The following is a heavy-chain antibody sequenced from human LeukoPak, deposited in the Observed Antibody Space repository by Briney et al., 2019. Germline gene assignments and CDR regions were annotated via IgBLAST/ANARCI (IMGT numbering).Heavy chain of an antibody. CDR1: GDSVSGNIAT. Sequence: SQTLSLTCAISGDSVSGNIATWNWIRQSPSRGLEWLGRTYYRSRWHNVYAESVKSRITINPDTSKNQFSLLLTSVTPEDTAVYYCAKSGSYLEYLQHWGQGTPVPVSS. CDR3: AKSGSYLEYLQH. J-gene: IGHJ1*01. CDR2: TYYRSRWHN. V-gene: IGHV6-1*01. D-gene: IGHD1-26*01.